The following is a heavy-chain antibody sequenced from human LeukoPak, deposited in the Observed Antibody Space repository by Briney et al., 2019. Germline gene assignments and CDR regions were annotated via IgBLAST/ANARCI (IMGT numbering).Heavy chain of an antibody. J-gene: IGHJ4*02. V-gene: IGHV1-69*13. D-gene: IGHD5-24*01. CDR1: GGTFSSYA. CDR2: IIPIFGTA. CDR3: ARAMREREMATIFGY. Sequence: RASVKVSCKASGGTFSSYAVSWVRQAPGQGLEWMGGIIPIFGTANYAQKFQGRVTITADESTSTAYMELSSLRSEDTAVYYCARAMREREMATIFGYWGQGTPVTVSS.